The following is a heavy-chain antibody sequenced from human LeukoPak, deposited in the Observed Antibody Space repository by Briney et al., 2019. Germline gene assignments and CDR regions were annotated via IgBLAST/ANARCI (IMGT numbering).Heavy chain of an antibody. V-gene: IGHV1-2*02. J-gene: IGHJ4*02. CDR1: GYTCTGYY. CDR2: INPNSGGT. Sequence: ASVKVSCKASGYTCTGYYMHWVRQAPGHGLEWMGWINPNSGGTNYAQRFQGRVTMTRDTSISTAYMELSRLRSDDTAVYYCAREAYYDSSGYYYDYWGQGTLVTVSS. D-gene: IGHD3-22*01. CDR3: AREAYYDSSGYYYDY.